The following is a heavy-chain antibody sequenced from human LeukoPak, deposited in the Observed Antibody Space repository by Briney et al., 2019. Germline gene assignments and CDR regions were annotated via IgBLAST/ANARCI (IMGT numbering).Heavy chain of an antibody. V-gene: IGHV3-7*03. Sequence: GGSLRLSCAASGFTFSNYWMSWVRQAPGKGLEWVANIKQDGSEKYYVDSVKGRFTISRDNSKNTLYLQMNSLRAEDTAVYYCARENIRWPRAFDIWGQGTMVTVSS. CDR2: IKQDGSEK. D-gene: IGHD5-24*01. J-gene: IGHJ3*02. CDR3: ARENIRWPRAFDI. CDR1: GFTFSNYW.